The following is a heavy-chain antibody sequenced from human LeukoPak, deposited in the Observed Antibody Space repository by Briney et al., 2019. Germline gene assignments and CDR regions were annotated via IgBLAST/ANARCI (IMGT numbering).Heavy chain of an antibody. D-gene: IGHD2-15*01. CDR2: ISAYNGNT. J-gene: IGHJ6*02. CDR3: AYSYSVGGDYYYGMDV. V-gene: IGHV1-18*01. CDR1: GYTFTSYG. Sequence: ASVKVSCKASGYTFTSYGISWVRQAPGQGLEWIGWISAYNGNTNYAQKLQGRVTMTTDTSTSTAYMELRSLRSDDTAVYYCAYSYSVGGDYYYGMDVWGQGTTVTVSS.